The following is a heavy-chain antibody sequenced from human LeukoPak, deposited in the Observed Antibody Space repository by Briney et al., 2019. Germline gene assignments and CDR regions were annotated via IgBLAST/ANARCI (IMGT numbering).Heavy chain of an antibody. CDR3: ASGTPDIVGATQFDY. Sequence: ASVKVSCKASGGTFSSYAISWVRQAPGQGHEWMGRVIPIFGTANYAQKFQGRVTITTDESTSTAYMELSSLRSEDTAVYYCASGTPDIVGATQFDYWGQGTLVTVSS. V-gene: IGHV1-69*05. CDR1: GGTFSSYA. CDR2: VIPIFGTA. J-gene: IGHJ4*02. D-gene: IGHD1-26*01.